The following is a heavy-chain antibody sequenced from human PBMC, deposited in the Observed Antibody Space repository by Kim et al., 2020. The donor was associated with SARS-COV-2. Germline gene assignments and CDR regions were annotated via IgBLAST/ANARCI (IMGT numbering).Heavy chain of an antibody. CDR1: GYTFTSYG. CDR3: ARRSYGSGSYSYYYYGMDV. CDR2: ISAYNGNT. J-gene: IGHJ6*02. Sequence: ASVKVSCKASGYTFTSYGISWVRQAPGQGLEWMGWISAYNGNTNYAQKLQGRVTMTTDTSTSTAYMELRSLRSDDTAVYYCARRSYGSGSYSYYYYGMDVWGQGTTVTVSS. D-gene: IGHD3-10*01. V-gene: IGHV1-18*04.